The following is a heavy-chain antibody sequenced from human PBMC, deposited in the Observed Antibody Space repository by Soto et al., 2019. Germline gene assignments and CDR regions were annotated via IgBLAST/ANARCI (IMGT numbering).Heavy chain of an antibody. CDR2: IYYSGGT. J-gene: IGHJ5*02. Sequence: PSETLSLTCTVSGGSIMSYYWSWIRQPPGKGLEWIGYIYYSGGTNYNPSLKSRVTISLDKSKSQFSLRLISVTAADTAVYYCTREQSDDNYFDPWGQGTLVTVSS. CDR1: GGSIMSYY. CDR3: TREQSDDNYFDP. D-gene: IGHD6-19*01. V-gene: IGHV4-59*01.